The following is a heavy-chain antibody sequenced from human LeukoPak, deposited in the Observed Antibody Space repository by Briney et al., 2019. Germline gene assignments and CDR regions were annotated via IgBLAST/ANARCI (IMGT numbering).Heavy chain of an antibody. J-gene: IGHJ6*03. CDR3: ARGPSSGSYYHRYYYYYMDV. D-gene: IGHD1-26*01. V-gene: IGHV4-34*01. Sequence: SETLSLTCAVYGGSFSGYYWSWIRQPPGKGLEWIGEINHSGSTNYNPSLKSRVTISVDTSKNQFSLKLSSVTAADTAVYYCARGPSSGSYYHRYYYYYMDVWGKGTTVTVSS. CDR2: INHSGST. CDR1: GGSFSGYY.